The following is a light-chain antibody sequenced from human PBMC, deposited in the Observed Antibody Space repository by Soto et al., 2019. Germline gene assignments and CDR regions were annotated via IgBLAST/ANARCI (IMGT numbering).Light chain of an antibody. Sequence: AIQLTQSPSSLSASVGDRVTITCRASQGISSALAWYQQKPGKAPKLLIYDASSLESGVPSRFSGSGSGTDFTLTISSLQPEDFATYYYQQFNSLITFGQGTRLEIK. CDR2: DAS. J-gene: IGKJ5*01. CDR3: QQFNSLIT. CDR1: QGISSA. V-gene: IGKV1-13*02.